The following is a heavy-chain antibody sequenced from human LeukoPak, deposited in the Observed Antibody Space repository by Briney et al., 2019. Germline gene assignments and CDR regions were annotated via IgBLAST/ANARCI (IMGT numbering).Heavy chain of an antibody. Sequence: GGSLSLSCAASGFTFSSYEMNWVRQAPGKGLEWISYISDGAKTIYYADSVKGRFTIYRDNAKNSLYLQMNRLRAEDTAVYYCARDPLYTSGWYYFDYWGQGTLVTVSS. V-gene: IGHV3-48*03. CDR2: ISDGAKTI. D-gene: IGHD6-19*01. J-gene: IGHJ4*02. CDR1: GFTFSSYE. CDR3: ARDPLYTSGWYYFDY.